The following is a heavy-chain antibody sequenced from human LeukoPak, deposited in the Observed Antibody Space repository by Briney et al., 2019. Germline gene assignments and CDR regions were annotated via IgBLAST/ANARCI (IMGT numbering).Heavy chain of an antibody. V-gene: IGHV1-2*02. D-gene: IGHD5/OR15-5a*01. CDR1: GYTFTGYY. CDR3: AKERTPSVDIVSTGRLGYYFDY. Sequence: ASVKVSCKASGYTFTGYYMHWVRQAPGQGLEWMGWINPNSGGTNYAQKFQGRVTMTRDTSISTAYMELSRLRSDDTAVYYCAKERTPSVDIVSTGRLGYYFDYWGQGTLVTVSS. CDR2: INPNSGGT. J-gene: IGHJ4*02.